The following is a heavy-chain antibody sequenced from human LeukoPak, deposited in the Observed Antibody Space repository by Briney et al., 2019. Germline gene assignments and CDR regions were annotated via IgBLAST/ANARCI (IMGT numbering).Heavy chain of an antibody. Sequence: PGGSLRLSCAASEFTFKAYYMSWIRQAPGKGLEWVSYVSSSSSYTNYADSVKGRFTIYRDNAKNSLYLQRNSRSSEDKVVYYCERRMANIPNFDYWGQGTLVTVSS. D-gene: IGHD5-24*01. CDR2: VSSSSSYT. CDR1: EFTFKAYY. V-gene: IGHV3-11*03. J-gene: IGHJ4*02. CDR3: ERRMANIPNFDY.